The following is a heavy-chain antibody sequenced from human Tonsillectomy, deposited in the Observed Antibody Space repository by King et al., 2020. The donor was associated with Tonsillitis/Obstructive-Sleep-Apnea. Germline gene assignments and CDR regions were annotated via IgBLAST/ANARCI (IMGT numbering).Heavy chain of an antibody. CDR2: IRSKAYGGTT. D-gene: IGHD2-8*01. CDR3: TRVYRPYPFDM. V-gene: IGHV3-49*04. CDR1: GFTFGDYA. J-gene: IGHJ3*02. Sequence: VQLVESGGGLVQPGRSLRLSCTASGFTFGDYAMSWVRQAPGKGLEWVGFIRSKAYGGTTEYAAAVKGRVTISRDDSKRIDYMQMNSLKTEDTAVYYCTRVYRPYPFDMWRQATMVTVSS.